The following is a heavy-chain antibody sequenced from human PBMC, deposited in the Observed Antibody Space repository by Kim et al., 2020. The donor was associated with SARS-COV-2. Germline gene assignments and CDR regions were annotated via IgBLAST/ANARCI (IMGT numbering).Heavy chain of an antibody. CDR3: AKDSVLASAGWVTYYYYGMDA. V-gene: IGHV3-48*02. D-gene: IGHD6-13*01. Sequence: GGSLRLSCAASGFTFSSYSMNWVRQAPGKGLEWVSYISSSSSTIYYADSVKGRFTISRDNAKNSLYLQINSLRDEDTAVYYCAKDSVLASAGWVTYYYYGMDAWGEGRTLTVS. CDR1: GFTFSSYS. J-gene: IGHJ6*02. CDR2: ISSSSSTI.